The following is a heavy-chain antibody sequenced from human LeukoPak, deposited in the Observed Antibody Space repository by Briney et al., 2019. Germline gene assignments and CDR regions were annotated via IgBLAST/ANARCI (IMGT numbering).Heavy chain of an antibody. CDR2: IYYSGST. D-gene: IGHD3-22*01. V-gene: IGHV4-39*07. CDR3: ARALGYDSSGYDAFDI. CDR1: GGSISSSSYY. J-gene: IGHJ3*02. Sequence: SETLSLTCTVSGGSISSSSYYWGWIRQPPGKGLEWIGSIYYSGSTYYNPSLKSRVTISVDTSKNQFSLKLSSVTAADTAVYYCARALGYDSSGYDAFDIWGQGAMVTVSS.